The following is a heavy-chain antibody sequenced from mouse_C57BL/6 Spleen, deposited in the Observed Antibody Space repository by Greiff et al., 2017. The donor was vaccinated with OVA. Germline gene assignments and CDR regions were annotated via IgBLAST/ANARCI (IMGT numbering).Heavy chain of an antibody. V-gene: IGHV5-9*01. CDR3: ARTYSLDFDC. Sequence: DVKLVESGGGLVKPGGSLKLSCAASGFTFSSYSMTWVRQTPEKRLEWVATISGGGGNTYYPDSVKGRFTISRDTAKNTLYLQMSRLRAEDTALYYCARTYSLDFDCWGKGTTLTV. J-gene: IGHJ2*01. CDR1: GFTFSSYS. CDR2: ISGGGGNT. D-gene: IGHD6-2*01.